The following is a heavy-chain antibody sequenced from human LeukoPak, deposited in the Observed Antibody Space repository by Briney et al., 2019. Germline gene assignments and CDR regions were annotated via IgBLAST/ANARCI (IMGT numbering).Heavy chain of an antibody. CDR1: GGTFISYA. J-gene: IGHJ4*02. CDR2: IIPIFGTA. D-gene: IGHD6-13*01. V-gene: IGHV1-69*05. CDR3: ARPSIAAALDY. Sequence: ASVKVSCKASGGTFISYAMSWVRQASGQGLEWMGGIIPIFGTANYAQKFQGRVTITTDESTSTAYMELSSLRSEDTAVYYCARPSIAAALDYWGQGTLVTVSS.